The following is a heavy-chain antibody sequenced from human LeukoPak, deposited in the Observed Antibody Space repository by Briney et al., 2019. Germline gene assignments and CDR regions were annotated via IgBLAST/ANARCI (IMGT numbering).Heavy chain of an antibody. V-gene: IGHV4-30-4*08. CDR2: IYSSGST. CDR1: GDSISSGDYY. Sequence: PSETLSLTCTVSGDSISSGDYYWSWIRQPPGKGLEWIGYIYSSGSTYHNPSLKSRVTISVDTSKNQFSLKLRSVTAADTAVYYCARDHTELSYCSSTSCYLGYWGQGTLVTVSS. CDR3: ARDHTELSYCSSTSCYLGY. D-gene: IGHD2-2*01. J-gene: IGHJ4*02.